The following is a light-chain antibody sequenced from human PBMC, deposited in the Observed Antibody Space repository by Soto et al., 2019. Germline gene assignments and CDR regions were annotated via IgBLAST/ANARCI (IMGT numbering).Light chain of an antibody. CDR1: QGVTTN. CDR2: DVS. CDR3: QQYNNWPFS. V-gene: IGKV3-15*01. J-gene: IGKJ5*01. Sequence: EIRMTQTPGTLCVCPGYRATLYCRAAQGVTTNFAWYQQKSGQSPRLLIYDVSNRATGVPARFSGSGSETDFTLTISGLRSEDSAVYFCQQYNNWPFSFGQGTQLEIK.